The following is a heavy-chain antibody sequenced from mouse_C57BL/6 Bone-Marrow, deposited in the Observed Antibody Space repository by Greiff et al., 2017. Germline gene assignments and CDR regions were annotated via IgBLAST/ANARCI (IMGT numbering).Heavy chain of an antibody. CDR1: GYTFTSYW. D-gene: IGHD1-2*01. CDR2: IHPNSGST. J-gene: IGHJ3*01. CDR3: EALRRGTGFAY. V-gene: IGHV1-64*01. Sequence: VQLQQPGAELVKPGASVKLSCKASGYTFTSYWMHWVKQRPGQGLEWIGMIHPNSGSTNYNEKFKSKATMTVDKSSITAYLQLSSLTSEDSAVYYGEALRRGTGFAYWGQGTLVTVSA.